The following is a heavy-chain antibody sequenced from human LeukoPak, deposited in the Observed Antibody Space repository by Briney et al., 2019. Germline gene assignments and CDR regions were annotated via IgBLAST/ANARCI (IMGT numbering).Heavy chain of an antibody. CDR1: GGSISSYY. CDR3: ASRLGYSSSWYYGMDV. D-gene: IGHD6-13*01. V-gene: IGHV4-59*12. Sequence: SETLSLTCTLSGGSISSYYWSWIRQPPGKGLEWIGYIYYSGSTNYNPSLKSRVTISVDTSKNQFSLNLTSVTAADTAIYYCASRLGYSSSWYYGMDVWAKGPRSPSPQ. J-gene: IGHJ6*04. CDR2: IYYSGST.